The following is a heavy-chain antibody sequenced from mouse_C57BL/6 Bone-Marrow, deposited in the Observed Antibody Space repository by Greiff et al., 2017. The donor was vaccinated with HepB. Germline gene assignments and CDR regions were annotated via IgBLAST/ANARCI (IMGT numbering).Heavy chain of an antibody. CDR1: GFTFSDYY. V-gene: IGHV5-16*01. Sequence: EVKLVESEGGLVQPGSSMKLSCTASGFTFSDYYMAWVRQVPEKGLEWVANINYDGSSTYYLDSLKSRFIISRDNAKNILYLQMSSLKSEDTATYYCARDLDYFDYWGQGNTLTVSS. CDR2: INYDGSST. CDR3: ARDLDYFDY. J-gene: IGHJ2*01.